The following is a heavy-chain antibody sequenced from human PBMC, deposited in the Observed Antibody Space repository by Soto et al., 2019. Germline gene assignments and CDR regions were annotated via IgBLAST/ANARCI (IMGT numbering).Heavy chain of an antibody. V-gene: IGHV3-9*01. D-gene: IGHD6-19*01. Sequence: GGSLRLSCSASGFTFDDYAMHWVRQAPGKGLEWVSSISWNSDIIGYADSVKGRFTISRDNAKNSLYLQMNSLRAEDTALYYCAKDKVAVAGPYDYWGQGTLVTVSS. CDR3: AKDKVAVAGPYDY. CDR2: ISWNSDII. J-gene: IGHJ4*02. CDR1: GFTFDDYA.